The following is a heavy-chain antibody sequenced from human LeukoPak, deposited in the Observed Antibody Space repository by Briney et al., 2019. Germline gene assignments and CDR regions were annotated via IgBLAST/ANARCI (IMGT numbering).Heavy chain of an antibody. D-gene: IGHD5-18*01. V-gene: IGHV4-59*08. CDR2: IYYSGST. Sequence: SETLSLTCTVSGGSISSYYWGWIRQPPGKGLEWIGYIYYSGSTNYNPSLKSRVTISVDTSKNQFSLKLSSVTAADTAVYYCARYSYGSPNLIDYWGQGTLVTVSS. CDR3: ARYSYGSPNLIDY. J-gene: IGHJ4*02. CDR1: GGSISSYY.